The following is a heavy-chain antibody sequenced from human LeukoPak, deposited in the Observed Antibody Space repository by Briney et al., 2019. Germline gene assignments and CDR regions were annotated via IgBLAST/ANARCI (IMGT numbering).Heavy chain of an antibody. CDR1: GGSISSTNYF. V-gene: IGHV4-39*07. CDR3: ASGSGSLLTFHM. Sequence: SETLSLTCTVSGGSISSTNYFWGWIRQPPGKGLEWFGSISYSGSTYYNPSLKSRVTISVNTSNNQFSLKLISLTAADTAVYDCASGSGSLLTFHMGGEGTRVPVSS. CDR2: ISYSGST. D-gene: IGHD3-10*01. J-gene: IGHJ3*02.